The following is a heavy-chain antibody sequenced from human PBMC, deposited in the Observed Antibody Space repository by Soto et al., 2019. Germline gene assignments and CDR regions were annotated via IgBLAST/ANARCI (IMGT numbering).Heavy chain of an antibody. Sequence: SAKVSCKASGGTFSIYGFSWVRQAPGQGPEWIGGIIPILTTPNYAQKFHGRVTIVADESTTTVYMELSSLKSEDTAVYYCATSVGIAPTGEDGMDVWGQGTSVTVSS. V-gene: IGHV1-69*13. CDR1: GGTFSIYG. D-gene: IGHD2-8*02. J-gene: IGHJ6*02. CDR3: ATSVGIAPTGEDGMDV. CDR2: IIPILTTP.